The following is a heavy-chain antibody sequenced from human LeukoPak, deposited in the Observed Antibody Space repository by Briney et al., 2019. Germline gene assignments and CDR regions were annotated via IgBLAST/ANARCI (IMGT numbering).Heavy chain of an antibody. D-gene: IGHD6-19*01. CDR3: ARDQGAVAPDY. CDR1: GFTFSSYA. CDR2: IKQDGSEK. V-gene: IGHV3-7*01. Sequence: GGSLRLSCAASGFTFSSYAMSWVRQAPGKGLEWVANIKQDGSEKYYVDSVKGRFTISRDNAKNPLYLQMNSLRAEDTAVYYCARDQGAVAPDYWGQGTLVTVSS. J-gene: IGHJ4*02.